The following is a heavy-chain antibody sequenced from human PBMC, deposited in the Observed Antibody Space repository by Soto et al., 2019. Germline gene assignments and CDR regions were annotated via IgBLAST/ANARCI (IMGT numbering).Heavy chain of an antibody. Sequence: QITLKESGPTLVKPTQTLTLTCTFSGFSLSTSGVGVGWIRQPPGKALEWLALIYWDDDKRYSPSLKSRLTITKDPSKNQVVLTLTTMDPVNRASYYWARMGRYYDILTGYSWTIDYWGQGTLVTVSS. CDR2: IYWDDDK. CDR3: ARMGRYYDILTGYSWTIDY. D-gene: IGHD3-9*01. V-gene: IGHV2-5*02. J-gene: IGHJ4*02. CDR1: GFSLSTSGVG.